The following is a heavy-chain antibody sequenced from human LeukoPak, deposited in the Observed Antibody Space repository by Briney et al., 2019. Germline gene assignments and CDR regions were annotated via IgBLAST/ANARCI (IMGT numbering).Heavy chain of an antibody. CDR2: IRSKGNSYAT. Sequence: WGSLRLSCAASGFTFSGSAMHWVRQASGKGLEWVGRIRSKGNSYATAYAASVKGRFTISRDDSKNTAYLQMNSLKTEDTAVYYCTSHQWLVRGSDYWGQGTLVTVSS. V-gene: IGHV3-73*01. CDR3: TSHQWLVRGSDY. J-gene: IGHJ4*02. D-gene: IGHD6-19*01. CDR1: GFTFSGSA.